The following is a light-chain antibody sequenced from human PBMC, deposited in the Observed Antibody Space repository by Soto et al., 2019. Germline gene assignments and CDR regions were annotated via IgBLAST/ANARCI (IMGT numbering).Light chain of an antibody. J-gene: IGKJ5*01. CDR1: QSVSSSY. V-gene: IGKV3D-20*02. CDR3: QQSYSIPPLT. Sequence: EIVLTQSPATLSLSPGERATLSCRASQSVSSSYLAWYQLQPGQAPRLFIYGASSRATGIPDRFSGSGSGTDFTLTISSLQPADFATYYCQQSYSIPPLTFGQGTRLEI. CDR2: GAS.